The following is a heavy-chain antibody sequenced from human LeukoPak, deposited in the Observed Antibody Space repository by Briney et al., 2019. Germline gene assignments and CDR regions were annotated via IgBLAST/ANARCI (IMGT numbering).Heavy chain of an antibody. D-gene: IGHD4-17*01. Sequence: SETLSLTCAVSGGSISSGGYSWRWIRQPPGKGLEWIGYIYHSGSTYYSPSLKSRVTISVDRSKNQFSLKLSSVTAADTAVYYCAREILGDYGEYYFDYWGQGTLVTVSS. CDR2: IYHSGST. CDR1: GGSISSGGYS. CDR3: AREILGDYGEYYFDY. V-gene: IGHV4-30-2*01. J-gene: IGHJ4*02.